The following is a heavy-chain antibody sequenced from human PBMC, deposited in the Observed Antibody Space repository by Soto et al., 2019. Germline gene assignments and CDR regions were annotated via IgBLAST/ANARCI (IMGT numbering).Heavy chain of an antibody. CDR3: AHSGHYHGSGSTSALRPYFFDY. V-gene: IGHV2-5*02. Sequence: SGPTLVNPTQTLTLTCTFSGFSFSTSGVGVGWIRQPPGKALEWLGFTYWDDAKRFSPSLKSRLTITKDTSKNQVVLTMTNMDPVDTATYYCAHSGHYHGSGSTSALRPYFFDYWGQGTLVTVSS. CDR1: GFSFSTSGVG. J-gene: IGHJ4*02. D-gene: IGHD3-10*01. CDR2: TYWDDAK.